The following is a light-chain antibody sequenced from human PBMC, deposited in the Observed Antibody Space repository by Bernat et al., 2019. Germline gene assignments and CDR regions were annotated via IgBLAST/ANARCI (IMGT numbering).Light chain of an antibody. V-gene: IGKV1-39*01. CDR1: QSISSY. Sequence: DIQMTQSPSSLSASVGDRVTITCRASQSISSYLNWYQQKPGKAPKLLIYTASSLQTGVPSRFSGTGSDTDFTLTITSLQPEDFAVYYCQQTFTTPLTFGGGTAVEMK. J-gene: IGKJ4*01. CDR2: TAS. CDR3: QQTFTTPLT.